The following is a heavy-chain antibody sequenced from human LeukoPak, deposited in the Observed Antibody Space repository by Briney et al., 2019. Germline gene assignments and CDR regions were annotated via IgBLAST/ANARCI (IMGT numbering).Heavy chain of an antibody. D-gene: IGHD3-22*01. CDR1: GFTFSRFE. J-gene: IGHJ4*02. Sequence: GGSLRLSCVASGFTFSRFELNWVRQAPGKGLEWVSHISTGTYIAYADSVKGRFTISRDNARNSVYLQMNSLRAEDTAVYYCARERYYYDSTYYYVKYFDYWGQGTLVTVSS. V-gene: IGHV3-48*03. CDR3: ARERYYYDSTYYYVKYFDY. CDR2: ISTGTYI.